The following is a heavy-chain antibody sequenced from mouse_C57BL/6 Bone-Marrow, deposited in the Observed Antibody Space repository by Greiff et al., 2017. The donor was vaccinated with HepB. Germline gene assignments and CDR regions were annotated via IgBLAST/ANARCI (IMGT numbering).Heavy chain of an antibody. CDR2: IYPSDSET. J-gene: IGHJ4*01. D-gene: IGHD3-1*01. CDR3: ARSGYLYAMDY. Sequence: VQLQQPGAELVRPGSSVKLSCKASGYTFTSYWMDWVKQRPGQGLEWIGNIYPSDSETHYNQKFKDKATLTVDKSSSTAYMQLSSLTSEDSAVYYCARSGYLYAMDYWGQGTSVTVSS. V-gene: IGHV1-61*01. CDR1: GYTFTSYW.